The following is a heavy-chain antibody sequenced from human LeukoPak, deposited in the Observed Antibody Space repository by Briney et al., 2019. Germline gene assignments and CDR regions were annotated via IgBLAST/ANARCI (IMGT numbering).Heavy chain of an antibody. Sequence: SETLSLTCTVSGGSISSYYWSWIRQPPGKGLEWIGYIYYSGSTNYNPSLKSRVTISVDTSKNQFSLKLSSVTAAGTAVYYCARRYYDFWSGYYSGFDYWGQGTLVTVSS. CDR1: GGSISSYY. D-gene: IGHD3-3*01. CDR3: ARRYYDFWSGYYSGFDY. CDR2: IYYSGST. V-gene: IGHV4-59*12. J-gene: IGHJ4*02.